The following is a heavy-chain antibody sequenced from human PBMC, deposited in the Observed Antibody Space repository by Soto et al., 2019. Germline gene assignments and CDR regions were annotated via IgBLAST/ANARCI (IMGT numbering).Heavy chain of an antibody. CDR1: GFTFSSYG. D-gene: IGHD3-9*01. CDR2: ISYDGSNK. J-gene: IGHJ4*02. V-gene: IGHV3-30*03. Sequence: GGSLRLSCAASGFTFSSYGMHWVRQAPGKGLEWVAVISYDGSNKYYADSVKGRFTISRDNSKNTLYLQMNSLRAEDTAVYYCARDYDILTGSRGPNFDYWGQGTLVTVSS. CDR3: ARDYDILTGSRGPNFDY.